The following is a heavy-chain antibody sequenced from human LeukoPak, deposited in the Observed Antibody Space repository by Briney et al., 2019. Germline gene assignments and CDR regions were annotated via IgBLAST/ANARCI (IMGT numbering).Heavy chain of an antibody. CDR3: VKDLNWSPELEPW. J-gene: IGHJ4*02. CDR2: ISDTTDKR. D-gene: IGHD1-1*01. Sequence: PGGSLRLSCAASGFTFKIYAMTWVRQAAGKGLEWVSTISDTTDKRYYSDSVKGRFTFSRDNSKNTLYLQMNSLRTEDTAMYYCVKDLNWSPELEPWWGQGTLVTVSS. CDR1: GFTFKIYA. V-gene: IGHV3-23*01.